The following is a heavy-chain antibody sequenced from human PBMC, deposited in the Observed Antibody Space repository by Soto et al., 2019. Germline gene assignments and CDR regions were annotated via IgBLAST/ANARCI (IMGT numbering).Heavy chain of an antibody. CDR3: AHRRRSMGIGEYFDY. CDR2: IYWDDDK. J-gene: IGHJ4*02. Sequence: SGPTLVKPTQTLTLTCTFSGFSLSTRGVGVGWIRQPPGKALEWLALIYWDDDKRYSPSLKSRLTITKDTSKNQVVLTMTNMDPVDTATYYCAHRRRSMGIGEYFDYWGQGTLVTVSS. V-gene: IGHV2-5*02. D-gene: IGHD2-21*01. CDR1: GFSLSTRGVG.